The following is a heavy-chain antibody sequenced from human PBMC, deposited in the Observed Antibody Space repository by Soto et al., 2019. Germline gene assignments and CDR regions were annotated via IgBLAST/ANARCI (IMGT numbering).Heavy chain of an antibody. CDR2: MHYSGNT. CDR3: TRRGATFDD. CDR1: GGSISSSGYY. V-gene: IGHV4-39*01. D-gene: IGHD3-16*01. Sequence: QLQLQESGPGLVRPSETLSLTCTVSGGSISSSGYYWGWIRQPPGKGLEWIGSMHYSGNTYHSPSLKGRVTISVDTSKNQFYLKLSSRTAADTAVYYCTRRGATFDDWGQGTLVTVSS. J-gene: IGHJ4*02.